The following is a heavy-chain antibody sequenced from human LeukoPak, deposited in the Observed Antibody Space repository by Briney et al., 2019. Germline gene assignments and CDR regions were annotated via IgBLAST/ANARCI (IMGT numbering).Heavy chain of an antibody. CDR2: INHSGST. J-gene: IGHJ4*02. Sequence: SEALSLTCAVYGGSFSGYYWSWIRQPPGKGLEWIGEINHSGSTNYNPSLKSRVTISVDTSKNQFSLKLSSVTAADTAVYYCARVATKGAFDYWGQGTLVTVSS. D-gene: IGHD3-16*01. CDR1: GGSFSGYY. V-gene: IGHV4-34*01. CDR3: ARVATKGAFDY.